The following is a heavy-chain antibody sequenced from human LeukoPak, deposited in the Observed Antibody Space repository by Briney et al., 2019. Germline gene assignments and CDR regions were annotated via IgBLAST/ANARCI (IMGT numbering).Heavy chain of an antibody. J-gene: IGHJ4*02. Sequence: GGSLRLSCAASGFTFNNYAMNWVRQAPGKGLQWVSAITSSGGSTYYADSVKGRFTISRDNSKNTLYLQMNSLRAEDTAVYFCASSRIAGALDYWGQGTLVTVSS. V-gene: IGHV3-23*01. D-gene: IGHD6-13*01. CDR2: ITSSGGST. CDR1: GFTFNNYA. CDR3: ASSRIAGALDY.